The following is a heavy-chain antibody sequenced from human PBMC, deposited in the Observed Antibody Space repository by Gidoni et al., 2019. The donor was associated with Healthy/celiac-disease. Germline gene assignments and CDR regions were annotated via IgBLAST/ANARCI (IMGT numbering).Heavy chain of an antibody. CDR1: GFTFSSYS. V-gene: IGHV3-21*01. J-gene: IGHJ5*02. D-gene: IGHD2-8*01. CDR2: ISSSSSYI. CDR3: ARESVWGFDP. Sequence: EVQLVESGGGLVKPGGSLRLSWAAPGFTFSSYSMNWVRQAPGKGLEWVSSISSSSSYIYYADSVKGRFTISRDNAKNSLYLQMNSLRAEDTAVYYCARESVWGFDPWGQGTLVTVSS.